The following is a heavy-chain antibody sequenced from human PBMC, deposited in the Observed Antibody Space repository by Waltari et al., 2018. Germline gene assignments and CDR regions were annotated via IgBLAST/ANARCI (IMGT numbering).Heavy chain of an antibody. Sequence: QLHLQESGPELVKPSETLYLTCTVSSVSISSGAYYWGGIRQPAGTGPGWIGNIYYSGSTYYNPSLESRVAISVDTSRNQFFLSLTSVTAADAAVYYCARAECSTSSCFFVSGFDPWGQGIHVTVSS. V-gene: IGHV4-39*01. CDR2: IYYSGST. J-gene: IGHJ5*02. CDR3: ARAECSTSSCFFVSGFDP. D-gene: IGHD6-6*01. CDR1: SVSISSGAYY.